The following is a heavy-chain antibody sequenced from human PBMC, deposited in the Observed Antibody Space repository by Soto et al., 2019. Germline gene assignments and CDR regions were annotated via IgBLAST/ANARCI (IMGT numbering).Heavy chain of an antibody. CDR2: IIPILDVA. CDR3: ARERITPLFY. V-gene: IGHV1-69*04. J-gene: IGHJ4*02. D-gene: IGHD1-20*01. Sequence: QVQLVQSGAEVKKPGSSVKVSCKASGGKFTSNTFSWVRQAPGQGLECMGRIIPILDVAHYAQKFQGRVTITADKSTNTTYMELSSLTSGDTAIYYCARERITPLFYWGQGTLVIVSS. CDR1: GGKFTSNT.